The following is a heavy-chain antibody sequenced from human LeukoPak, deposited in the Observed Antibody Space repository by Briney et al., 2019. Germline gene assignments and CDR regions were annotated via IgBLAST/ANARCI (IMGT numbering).Heavy chain of an antibody. CDR3: ARDPSWIRGLMDY. CDR1: GFTFSSYW. Sequence: GGSLRLSCAASGFTFSSYWMHWVRHAPGKGLVWVSRINSDGSSTSYADSVKGRFTISRDNAKNTLYLQMNSLRAEDTAVYYCARDPSWIRGLMDYWGQGTLVTVSS. J-gene: IGHJ4*02. V-gene: IGHV3-74*01. D-gene: IGHD5-18*01. CDR2: INSDGSST.